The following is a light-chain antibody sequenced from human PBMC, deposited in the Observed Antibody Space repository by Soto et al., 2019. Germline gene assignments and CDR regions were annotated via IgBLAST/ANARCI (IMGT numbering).Light chain of an antibody. CDR2: DVS. Sequence: QSVLTQPASVSGSPGQSITISCTGTSSDVGAYNYVSWYQHPPGKAPKLMIYDVSSRPSGISHPFSGSKSGSMASLTISGLQAEGEADYYCTSYTSGATLIFGGGTKVTVL. V-gene: IGLV2-14*03. J-gene: IGLJ2*01. CDR1: SSDVGAYNY. CDR3: TSYTSGATLI.